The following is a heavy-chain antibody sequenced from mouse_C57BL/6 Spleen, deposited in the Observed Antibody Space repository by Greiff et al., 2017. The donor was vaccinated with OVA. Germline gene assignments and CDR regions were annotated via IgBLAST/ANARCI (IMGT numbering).Heavy chain of an antibody. CDR2: ISSGGDYI. Sequence: EVKVEESGEGLVKPGGSLKLSCAASGFTFSSYAMSWVRQTPEKRLEWVAYISSGGDYIYYADTVKGRFTISRDNARNTLYLQMSSLKSEDTAMYYCTRDRTGTGRFDYWGQGTTLTVSS. CDR3: TRDRTGTGRFDY. V-gene: IGHV5-9-1*02. J-gene: IGHJ2*01. D-gene: IGHD4-1*01. CDR1: GFTFSSYA.